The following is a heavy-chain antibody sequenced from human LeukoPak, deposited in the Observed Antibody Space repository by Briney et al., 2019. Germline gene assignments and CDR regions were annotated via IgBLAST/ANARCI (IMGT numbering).Heavy chain of an antibody. CDR2: IGCDGNNK. V-gene: IGHV3-33*01. J-gene: IGHJ1*01. CDR3: ARDASDTAMVGYFQR. CDR1: GFTFSNYG. D-gene: IGHD5-18*01. Sequence: GRSLRLSCAASGFTFSNYGVHWVPQAPRKGLEWVAVIGCDGNNKYYTDSVKGRFTISRDYSKNTLYLQMKSLRAEHTPVYYCARDASDTAMVGYFQRWGQGTLVSVSS.